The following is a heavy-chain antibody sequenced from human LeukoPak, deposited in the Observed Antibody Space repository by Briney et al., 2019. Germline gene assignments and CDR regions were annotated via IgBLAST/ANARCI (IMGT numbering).Heavy chain of an antibody. CDR2: ISYDGSNK. CDR3: AREDRITIFGVVTYSSYYYGMDV. V-gene: IGHV3-30-3*01. D-gene: IGHD3-3*01. CDR1: GFTFSSYA. Sequence: GGSLRLSCAASGFTFSSYAMHWVRQAPGNELEWVEVISYDGSNKYYADSVKGRFTISRDNSKNTLYLQMNSLRAEDTAVYYCAREDRITIFGVVTYSSYYYGMDVWGQGTTVTVSS. J-gene: IGHJ6*02.